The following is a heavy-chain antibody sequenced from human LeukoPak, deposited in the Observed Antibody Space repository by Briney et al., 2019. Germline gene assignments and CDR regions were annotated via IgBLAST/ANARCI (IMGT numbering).Heavy chain of an antibody. Sequence: PSETLSLTCAVYGGSFSVYYWSWIRQPPGKGLEWIGEINHSGSTNYNPSLKSRVTISVDTSKNQFSLKLSSVTAADMAVYYCARWAQGYYDRPCWFDPWGQGTLVTVSS. J-gene: IGHJ5*02. CDR1: GGSFSVYY. CDR3: ARWAQGYYDRPCWFDP. CDR2: INHSGST. V-gene: IGHV4-34*01. D-gene: IGHD3-22*01.